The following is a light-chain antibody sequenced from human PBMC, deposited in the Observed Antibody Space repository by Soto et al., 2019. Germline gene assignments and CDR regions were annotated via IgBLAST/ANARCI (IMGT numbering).Light chain of an antibody. CDR3: SSYTSSSTRV. V-gene: IGLV2-14*01. CDR1: SSDVGGYNY. J-gene: IGLJ1*01. Sequence: QSALTQPASVSGSPGQSITISCTGTSSDVGGYNYVSWYQQHPGKAPKLMIYDISNRPSGVSNRFSGSKSGNTASLTISGLQADDEADYYCSSYTSSSTRVFGTGTMLTVL. CDR2: DIS.